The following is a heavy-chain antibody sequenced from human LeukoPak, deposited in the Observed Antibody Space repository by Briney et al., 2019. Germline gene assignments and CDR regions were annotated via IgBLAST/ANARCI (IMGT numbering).Heavy chain of an antibody. J-gene: IGHJ3*02. CDR2: IYYSGST. V-gene: IGHV4-39*01. D-gene: IGHD3-10*01. CDR3: ASGVDTFHI. CDR1: GGSISSSSYY. Sequence: SETLSLTCTVSGGSISSSSYYWGWIRQPPGKGLEWIGSIYYSGSTYYNPSLKSRVTISVDTSKNQFSLKLSSVTAADTAVYYCASGVDTFHIWGQGTMVTVSS.